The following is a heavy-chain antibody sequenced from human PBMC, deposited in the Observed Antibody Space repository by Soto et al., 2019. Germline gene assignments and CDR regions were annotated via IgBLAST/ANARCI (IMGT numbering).Heavy chain of an antibody. CDR2: ISGSGGST. V-gene: IGHV3-23*01. CDR3: AKDSRIAARPRYYYGMDV. Sequence: QPGGSLRLSCAASGFTFSSYAMSWVRQAPGKGLEWVSAISGSGGSTYYADSVRGRFTISRDNSKNTLYLQMNSLRAEDTAVYYCAKDSRIAARPRYYYGMDVWGQGTTVTVSS. J-gene: IGHJ6*02. CDR1: GFTFSSYA. D-gene: IGHD6-6*01.